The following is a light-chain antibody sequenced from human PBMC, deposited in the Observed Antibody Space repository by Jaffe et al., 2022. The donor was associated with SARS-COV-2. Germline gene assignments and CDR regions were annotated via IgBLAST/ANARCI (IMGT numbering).Light chain of an antibody. CDR3: QQYDDLPYT. Sequence: DIQMTQSPSSLSASVGDRVTITCQASQDINKYLNWYQQKPGKAPKLLICDASSLEEGVPSRFSGSGSGTDFSFTISSLQAEDIATYYCQQYDDLPYTFGQGTKL. CDR2: DAS. CDR1: QDINKY. V-gene: IGKV1-33*01. J-gene: IGKJ2*01.